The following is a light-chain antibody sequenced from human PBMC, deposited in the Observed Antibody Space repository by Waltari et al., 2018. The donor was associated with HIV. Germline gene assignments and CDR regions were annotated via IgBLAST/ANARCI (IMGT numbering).Light chain of an antibody. CDR3: AAWDDSLSGYVV. V-gene: IGLV1-47*01. CDR2: RNN. Sequence: QSVLTQPPSASGTPGQRVTISCSGSSSNIGSTYVYWYQQLPGTATKLLSQRNNQRPSGVPDRFSGSKSGTSASLAISGLRSEDEADYYCAAWDDSLSGYVVFGGGTKLTVL. CDR1: SSNIGSTY. J-gene: IGLJ2*01.